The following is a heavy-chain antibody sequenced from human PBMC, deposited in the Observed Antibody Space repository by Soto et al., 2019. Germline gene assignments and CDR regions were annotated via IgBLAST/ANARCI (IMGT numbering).Heavy chain of an antibody. V-gene: IGHV3-23*01. D-gene: IGHD6-13*01. J-gene: IGHJ3*02. CDR2: ISGSGGRT. Sequence: GGSLRLSCAASGFTFSSYGMSWVRQAPGKGLEWVSGISGSGGRTNSADAVKGRFTISRDNSKNTLSLQMNSLRADDTAVYYCAKGRGATSWYLANAFDIWGQGTMVTVSS. CDR3: AKGRGATSWYLANAFDI. CDR1: GFTFSSYG.